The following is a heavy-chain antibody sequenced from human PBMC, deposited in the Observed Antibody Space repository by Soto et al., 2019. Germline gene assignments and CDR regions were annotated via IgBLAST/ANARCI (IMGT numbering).Heavy chain of an antibody. CDR2: IYYSGST. J-gene: IGHJ4*02. V-gene: IGHV4-39*01. Sequence: SETLSLTCTVSYGSISSSRDYWGWIRQPPGKGLEWVGSIYYSGSTYYNPSLKSRVTTSVDTSKNQFSLTLSSVTAADTAMYYCARQKYSSTWYYFDSWGQGTLVTVSS. CDR3: ARQKYSSTWYYFDS. D-gene: IGHD6-13*01. CDR1: YGSISSSRDY.